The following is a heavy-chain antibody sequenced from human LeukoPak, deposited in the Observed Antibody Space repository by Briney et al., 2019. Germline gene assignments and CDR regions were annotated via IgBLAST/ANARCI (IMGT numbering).Heavy chain of an antibody. CDR2: IYYSGST. V-gene: IGHV4-59*01. J-gene: IGHJ2*01. CDR3: ARRIAAAGPYWYFDL. Sequence: SETLSLTCTVSGGPINNYYWSWIRQPPGKGLEWIGYIYYSGSTNYNPSLKSRVTISVDTSKNQFSLKLSSVTAADTAVYYCARRIAAAGPYWYFDLWGRGTLVTVSS. CDR1: GGPINNYY. D-gene: IGHD6-13*01.